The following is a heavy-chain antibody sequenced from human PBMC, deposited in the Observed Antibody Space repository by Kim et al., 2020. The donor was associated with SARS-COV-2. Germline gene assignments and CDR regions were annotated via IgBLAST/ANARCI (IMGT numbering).Heavy chain of an antibody. V-gene: IGHV1-69*13. CDR2: IIPIFGTA. J-gene: IGHJ6*02. Sequence: SVKVSCKASGGTFSSYAISWVRQAPGQGLEWMGGIIPIFGTANYAQKFQGRVTITADESTSTAYMELSSLRSEDTAVYYCARDNGSIFGVVRMNSDYYGMDVWGQGTTVTVSS. CDR1: GGTFSSYA. D-gene: IGHD3-3*01. CDR3: ARDNGSIFGVVRMNSDYYGMDV.